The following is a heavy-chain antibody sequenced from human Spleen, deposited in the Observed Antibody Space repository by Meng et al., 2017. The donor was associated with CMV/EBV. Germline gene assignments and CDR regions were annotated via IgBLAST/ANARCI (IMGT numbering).Heavy chain of an antibody. CDR2: ISHDGSNK. Sequence: GESLKISCAASGFTFSRYAIHWVRQAPGKGLEWVAEISHDGSNKYHADPVRGRFTISRDNSRNTLYLEMNSLRAEDTAVYYCARMLPDAIMGVNYFYYGLDVWGQGTTVTVSS. CDR3: ARMLPDAIMGVNYFYYGLDV. D-gene: IGHD2-2*01. J-gene: IGHJ6*02. V-gene: IGHV3-30*03. CDR1: GFTFSRYA.